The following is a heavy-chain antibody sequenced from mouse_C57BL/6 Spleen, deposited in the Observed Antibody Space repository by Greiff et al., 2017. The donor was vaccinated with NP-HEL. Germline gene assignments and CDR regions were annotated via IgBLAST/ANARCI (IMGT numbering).Heavy chain of an antibody. J-gene: IGHJ2*01. CDR1: GFNIKDYY. CDR2: IDPEDGDT. V-gene: IGHV14-1*01. D-gene: IGHD1-1*01. CDR3: TPITTVVAHFDY. Sequence: VQLKESGAELVRPGASVKLSCTASGFNIKDYYMHWVKPRPEQGLAWIGRIDPEDGDTEYAPKFQGTATMTADTSSNTAYLQLSSLTSEDTAVYYCTPITTVVAHFDYWGQGTTLTVSS.